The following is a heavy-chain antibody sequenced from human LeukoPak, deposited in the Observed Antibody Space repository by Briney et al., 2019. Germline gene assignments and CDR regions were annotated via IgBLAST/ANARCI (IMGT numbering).Heavy chain of an antibody. J-gene: IGHJ4*02. CDR2: IYYSGST. CDR1: GGSISSGGYY. CDR3: ARWGVAARNFDY. Sequence: PSETLSLTCTVSGGSISSGGYYWSWLRQHPGKGLEWIGYIYYSGSTYYIPSLKSRVTMSVDTSKNQFSLKLSSVTAADTAVYYCARWGVAARNFDYWGQGTLVTVSS. D-gene: IGHD6-6*01. V-gene: IGHV4-31*03.